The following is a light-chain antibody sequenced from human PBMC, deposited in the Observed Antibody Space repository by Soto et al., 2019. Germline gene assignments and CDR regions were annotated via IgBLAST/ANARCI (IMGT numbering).Light chain of an antibody. V-gene: IGKV3-20*01. CDR2: GAS. Sequence: EVVSSQAPCALSLSQWERATLSCMASQSVSSSYLAWYQQKPGQAPRLLIQGASSGATGIPNRFSGTGSGTDFTLTISNLEPEDLAVYYCQQHIILPLTFGGGTNVAIK. CDR3: QQHIILPLT. J-gene: IGKJ4*01. CDR1: QSVSSSY.